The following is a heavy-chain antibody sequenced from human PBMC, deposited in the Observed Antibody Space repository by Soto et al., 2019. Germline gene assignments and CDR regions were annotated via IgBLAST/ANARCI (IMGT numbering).Heavy chain of an antibody. CDR1: GFTFSTHA. CDR2: ISYDGTTK. J-gene: IGHJ5*02. V-gene: IGHV3-30-3*01. CDR3: ARDWRTAGTTGWFDP. Sequence: QEQVVESGGGVVKPGRSLRLSCAASGFTFSTHAMHWVRQAPGRGLEWVAIISYDGTTKDYADSVKGRFTISRDNSKNAVYLQMNSLRSEDTALYYCARDWRTAGTTGWFDPWGQGTLVTVSS. D-gene: IGHD6-13*01.